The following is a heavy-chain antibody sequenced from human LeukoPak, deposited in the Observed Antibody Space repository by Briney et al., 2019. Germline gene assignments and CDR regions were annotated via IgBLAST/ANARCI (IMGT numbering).Heavy chain of an antibody. CDR1: GFTFSSYS. D-gene: IGHD3-3*01. CDR2: ISGSGGAT. Sequence: PGGSLRLSCAASGFTFSSYSMTWVRQAPGKGLEWVSVISGSGGATYYADSVKGRFTISRDNSKNTLYLQMNSLRAEDTAVYYCAKEGIFGVLMQYYFDYWGQGTLVTVSS. V-gene: IGHV3-23*01. J-gene: IGHJ4*02. CDR3: AKEGIFGVLMQYYFDY.